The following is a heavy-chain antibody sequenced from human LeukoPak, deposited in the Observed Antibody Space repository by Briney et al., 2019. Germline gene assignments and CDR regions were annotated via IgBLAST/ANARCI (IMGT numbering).Heavy chain of an antibody. CDR1: DGSFSGYY. CDR2: INHSGST. Sequence: SETLSLTCAVYDGSFSGYYWSWIRQPPGKGLEWIGEINHSGSTNYNPSLKSRVTISVDTSKNQFSLKLSSVTAADTAVYYCVGGVGATPLDAFDIWGQGTMVTVSS. J-gene: IGHJ3*02. V-gene: IGHV4-34*01. CDR3: VGGVGATPLDAFDI. D-gene: IGHD1-26*01.